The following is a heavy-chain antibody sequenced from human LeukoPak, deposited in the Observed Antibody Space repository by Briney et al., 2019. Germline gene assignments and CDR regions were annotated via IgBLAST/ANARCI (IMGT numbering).Heavy chain of an antibody. CDR3: ARGAQLLSRTVDY. D-gene: IGHD2-2*01. Sequence: SVKVSCKASGGTFSSYAISWVRQAPGQGLEWMGGIIPIFGTANYAQKFQGRVTITADESTSTAYMELSSLRSEDTAVYYCARGAQLLSRTVDYWGQGTLVTVSS. J-gene: IGHJ4*02. CDR2: IIPIFGTA. V-gene: IGHV1-69*01. CDR1: GGTFSSYA.